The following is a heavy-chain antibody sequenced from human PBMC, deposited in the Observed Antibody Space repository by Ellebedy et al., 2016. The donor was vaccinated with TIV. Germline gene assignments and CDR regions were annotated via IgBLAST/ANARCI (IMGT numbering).Heavy chain of an antibody. V-gene: IGHV1-2*02. CDR2: INPDSGVT. J-gene: IGHJ6*02. CDR1: GYTFTNYG. Sequence: ASVKVSCKASGYTFTNYGVSWVRQAPGQGLEWMGWINPDSGVTNFAQKFQGRVTMTRDTSVNTAYMELSRLESADTAVYYCARVRRGSSGMDVWGQGTTVTVS. CDR3: ARVRRGSSGMDV. D-gene: IGHD6-13*01.